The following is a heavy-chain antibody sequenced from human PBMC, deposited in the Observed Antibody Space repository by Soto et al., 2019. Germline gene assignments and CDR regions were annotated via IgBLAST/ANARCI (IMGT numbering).Heavy chain of an antibody. CDR2: IRNTPYGGTT. Sequence: PGGSLRLSCAGSGFRFSEHAMTWVRQAPGKGLEWVGFIRNTPYGGTTDYAASVRGRFTISRDDSASIAYLQMNSLKTEDSGLYYCSRGSFGYYGPWGPGTLVTVSS. CDR3: SRGSFGYYGP. J-gene: IGHJ5*02. V-gene: IGHV3-49*04. CDR1: GFRFSEHA. D-gene: IGHD2-2*03.